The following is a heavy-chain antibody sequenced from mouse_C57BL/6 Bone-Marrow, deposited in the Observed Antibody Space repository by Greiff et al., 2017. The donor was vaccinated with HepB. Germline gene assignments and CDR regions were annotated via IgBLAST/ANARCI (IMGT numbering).Heavy chain of an antibody. CDR2: ISDGGSYT. CDR1: GFTFSSYA. CDR3: ARGQLLRDYYAMDY. V-gene: IGHV5-4*01. Sequence: EVQLVESGGGLVKPGGSLKLSCAASGFTFSSYAMSWVRQTPEKRLEWVATISDGGSYTYYPDNVKGRFTISRDNAKNNLYLQMSHLKSEDTAMYYCARGQLLRDYYAMDYWGQGTSVTVSS. J-gene: IGHJ4*01. D-gene: IGHD1-1*01.